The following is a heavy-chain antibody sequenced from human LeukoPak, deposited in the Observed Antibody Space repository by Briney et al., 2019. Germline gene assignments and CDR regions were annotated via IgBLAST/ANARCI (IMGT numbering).Heavy chain of an antibody. Sequence: GGSLRLSCAASGFTFSDYYMGWIRQAPGKGLEWVSYIGKSGSHTNYGDSVKGRFTIARDNAKNSLYLQMNSLRAEDTAVYYCARYPRSGGSSDYWGQGTLATVSS. CDR1: GFTFSDYY. CDR2: IGKSGSHT. D-gene: IGHD1-26*01. J-gene: IGHJ4*02. V-gene: IGHV3-11*03. CDR3: ARYPRSGGSSDY.